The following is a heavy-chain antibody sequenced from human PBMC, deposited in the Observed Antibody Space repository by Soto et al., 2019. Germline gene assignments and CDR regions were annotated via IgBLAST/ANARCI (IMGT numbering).Heavy chain of an antibody. CDR1: GYTLTELS. J-gene: IGHJ5*02. V-gene: IGHV1-24*01. Sequence: GASVKVSCKVSGYTLTELSMHWVRQAPGKGLEWMGGFDPEDGETIYAQKFQGRVTMTEDTSTDTAYMELSSLRSEDTAVYYCAAEVLRFFPGTLGFDPWGQGTLVTVSS. CDR2: FDPEDGET. D-gene: IGHD3-3*01. CDR3: AAEVLRFFPGTLGFDP.